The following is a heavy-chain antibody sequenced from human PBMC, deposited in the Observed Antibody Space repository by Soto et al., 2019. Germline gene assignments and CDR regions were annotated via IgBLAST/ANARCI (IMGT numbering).Heavy chain of an antibody. CDR2: ISYDGSNK. J-gene: IGHJ3*02. CDR1: GFTFSSYG. D-gene: IGHD3-3*01. CDR3: AKPLGSIFGVVISAFDI. V-gene: IGHV3-30*18. Sequence: QVQLVESGGGVVQPGRSLRLSCAASGFTFSSYGMHWVRQAPGKGLEWVAVISYDGSNKYYADSVKGGFTISRDNSKNSLYLRMNSLRAKDTAVYYCAKPLGSIFGVVISAFDIWGQGTMVTVSS.